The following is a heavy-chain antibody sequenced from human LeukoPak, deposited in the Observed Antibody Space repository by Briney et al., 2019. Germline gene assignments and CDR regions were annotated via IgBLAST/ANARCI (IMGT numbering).Heavy chain of an antibody. J-gene: IGHJ4*02. CDR3: ARDGEPIDY. CDR1: GFTFSGYK. CDR2: ISSSSGTK. V-gene: IGHV3-48*04. D-gene: IGHD1-14*01. Sequence: PGGSLRLSGVASGFTFSGYKMHWVRQAPGKGLEWVSYISSSSGTKYYADSVKGRFTISRDNAKNSLYLQMNSLRAEDTAVYYCARDGEPIDYWGQGTLVTVSS.